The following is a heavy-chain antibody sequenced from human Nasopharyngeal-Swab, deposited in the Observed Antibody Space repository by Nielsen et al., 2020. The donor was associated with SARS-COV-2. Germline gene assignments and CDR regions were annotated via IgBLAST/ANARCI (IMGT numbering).Heavy chain of an antibody. CDR2: ITSGSSYI. CDR1: GFTFSSYS. V-gene: IGHV3-21*01. Sequence: GESLKISCAASGFTFSSYSMNWVRQAPGKGLEWVSSITSGSSYIYYADSVKGRFTISRDHAKNSLFLQMNSLRAEDTAVYYCARGYDFRSGSNAFDIWGQGTMVTVSS. D-gene: IGHD3-3*01. J-gene: IGHJ3*02. CDR3: ARGYDFRSGSNAFDI.